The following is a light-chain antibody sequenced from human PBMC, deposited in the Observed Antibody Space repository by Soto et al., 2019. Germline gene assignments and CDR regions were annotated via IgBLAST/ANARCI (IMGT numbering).Light chain of an antibody. Sequence: EIVLTQSPGTLSLSPGERATLSWRASQSVSSNYFAWYQQKPGQAPRLLIYGVSSRATGIPDRFGGSGSGTDFTLTISRLEPEDFAVYYCEQYGSSPRTFGQGTKVDIK. J-gene: IGKJ1*01. CDR2: GVS. CDR1: QSVSSNY. V-gene: IGKV3-20*01. CDR3: EQYGSSPRT.